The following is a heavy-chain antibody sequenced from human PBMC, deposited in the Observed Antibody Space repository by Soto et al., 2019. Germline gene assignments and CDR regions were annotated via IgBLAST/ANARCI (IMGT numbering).Heavy chain of an antibody. V-gene: IGHV3-30*03. J-gene: IGHJ4*02. Sequence: HVQLVESGGAVVQPGRSLRLSCAASGFTFSSYDMHWVRQAPCKGLEWVAVISYDGSNKYYADSVKGRFTISRDNSKNTLYLQMNSLRTEDTAVYYCATKIVAATSDYWGQGTLVTVSS. CDR2: ISYDGSNK. CDR1: GFTFSSYD. D-gene: IGHD2-15*01. CDR3: ATKIVAATSDY.